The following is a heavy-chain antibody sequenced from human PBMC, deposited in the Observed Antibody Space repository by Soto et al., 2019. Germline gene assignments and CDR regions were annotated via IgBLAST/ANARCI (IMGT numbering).Heavy chain of an antibody. CDR1: GYTFTSYG. Sequence: ASVKVSCKASGYTFTSYGISWVRQAPGQGLEWMRWISAYNGNTNYAQKLQGRVTMTTDTSTSTAYMELRSLRSDDTAVFYCARVYRSKKLLWFGTTKGYYYYYMDVWGKGTTVTVSS. CDR2: ISAYNGNT. V-gene: IGHV1-18*01. J-gene: IGHJ6*03. CDR3: ARVYRSKKLLWFGTTKGYYYYYMDV. D-gene: IGHD3-10*01.